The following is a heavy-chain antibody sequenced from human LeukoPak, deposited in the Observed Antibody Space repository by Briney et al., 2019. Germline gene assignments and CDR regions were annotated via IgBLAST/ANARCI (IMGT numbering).Heavy chain of an antibody. CDR1: GFTFSSYA. D-gene: IGHD3-9*01. CDR2: ISGSGRST. J-gene: IGHJ4*02. V-gene: IGHV3-23*01. CDR3: AKPLNYDILTGWGY. Sequence: PGGSLRLSCAASGFTFSSYAMSWVRQAPGKGLEWVSAISGSGRSTYYADSVKGRFTISRDNSKNTLYLQMNSLRAEDTAVYYCAKPLNYDILTGWGYWGQGTLVSVPS.